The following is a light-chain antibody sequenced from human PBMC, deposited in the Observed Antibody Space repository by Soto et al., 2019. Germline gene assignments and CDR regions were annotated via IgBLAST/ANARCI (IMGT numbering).Light chain of an antibody. CDR1: SSNIGSNT. J-gene: IGLJ1*01. Sequence: QSVLTQPPSASGTPGQRVTISCSGSSSNIGSNTVNWYQQLPGTAPKLLIYSNNQRPSGVPDRFSGSKSGTSASLAISGLQCEDEADYYCAAWDDSLNGLYVFGTGTKV. V-gene: IGLV1-44*01. CDR3: AAWDDSLNGLYV. CDR2: SNN.